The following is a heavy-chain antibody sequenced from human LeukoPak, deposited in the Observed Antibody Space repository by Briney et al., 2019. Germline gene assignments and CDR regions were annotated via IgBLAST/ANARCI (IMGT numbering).Heavy chain of an antibody. J-gene: IGHJ4*02. CDR2: ISYDGSNK. D-gene: IGHD2-2*01. Sequence: GRSLRLSCAASGFTFSSYAMHWVRQAPGKGLEWVAVISYDGSNKYYADSVKGRFTTSRDNSKNTLYLQMNSLRAEDTAVYYCARVQPLPRFEDYWGQGTLVTVSS. V-gene: IGHV3-30-3*01. CDR1: GFTFSSYA. CDR3: ARVQPLPRFEDY.